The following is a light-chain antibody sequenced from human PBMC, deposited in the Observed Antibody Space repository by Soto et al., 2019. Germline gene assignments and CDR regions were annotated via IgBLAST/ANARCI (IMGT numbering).Light chain of an antibody. CDR2: SNN. CDR1: SSNIGSNT. CDR3: AAWDDSLNGGV. V-gene: IGLV1-44*01. Sequence: QSVLTQPPSASGTPGPRVTISCSGSSSNIGSNTVNWYQQLPGTAPKLLIYSNNQRPSGVPDRFSGSKSGTSASLAISGLQSEDEADYYCAAWDDSLNGGVFGGGTQLTVL. J-gene: IGLJ3*02.